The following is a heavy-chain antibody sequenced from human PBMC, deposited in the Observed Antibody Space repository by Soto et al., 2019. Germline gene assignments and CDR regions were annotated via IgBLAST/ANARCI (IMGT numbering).Heavy chain of an antibody. J-gene: IGHJ4*02. Sequence: QVQLQESGPGLVKPSQTLSLTCTVSGGSISSGGYYWSWIRQHPGKGLEWIGYIYYSGSTYYNPSLNSRVTISVDPSKNQFSLKLSSVTAADTAVYYCARGVYRPSARYYYDSSGYYGRAYYFDYWGQGTLVTVSS. CDR2: IYYSGST. V-gene: IGHV4-31*03. CDR3: ARGVYRPSARYYYDSSGYYGRAYYFDY. CDR1: GGSISSGGYY. D-gene: IGHD3-22*01.